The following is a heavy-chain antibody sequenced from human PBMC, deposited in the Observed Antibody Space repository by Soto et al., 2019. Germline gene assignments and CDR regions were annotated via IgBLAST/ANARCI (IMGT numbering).Heavy chain of an antibody. V-gene: IGHV3-30*18. CDR3: ANPSRRDGYNYAY. CDR1: GFTFSSYG. D-gene: IGHD5-12*01. J-gene: IGHJ4*02. Sequence: QVQLVESGGGVVQPGRSLRLSCAASGFTFSSYGMHWVRQAPGKGLEWVAVISYDGSNKYYADSVKGRFTISRDNSKNTLYLQMNSRRAEDTAVYYCANPSRRDGYNYAYWGQGTLVTVSA. CDR2: ISYDGSNK.